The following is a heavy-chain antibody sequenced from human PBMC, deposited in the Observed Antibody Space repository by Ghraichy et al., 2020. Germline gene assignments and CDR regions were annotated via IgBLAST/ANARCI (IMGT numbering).Heavy chain of an antibody. CDR2: IKQDGSEK. D-gene: IGHD3-3*02. V-gene: IGHV3-7*01. CDR1: GFTFSSYW. J-gene: IGHJ6*02. Sequence: GGSLRLSCAASGFTFSSYWMSWVRQAPGKGLEWVANIKQDGSEKYYVDSVKGRFTISRDNAKNSLYLQMNSLRAEDTAVYYCARVKFSPYYYYYYGMDVWGQGTTVTVSS. CDR3: ARVKFSPYYYYYYGMDV.